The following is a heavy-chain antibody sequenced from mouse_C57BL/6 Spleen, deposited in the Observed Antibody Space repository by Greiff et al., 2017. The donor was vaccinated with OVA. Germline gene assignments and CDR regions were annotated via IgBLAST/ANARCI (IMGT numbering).Heavy chain of an antibody. V-gene: IGHV14-2*01. D-gene: IGHD2-4*01. CDR1: GFNIKDYY. CDR3: AIDYGDY. J-gene: IGHJ2*01. CDR2: IDPEDGKT. Sequence: EVMLVESGAELVKPGASVKLSCTASGFNIKDYYMHWVKQRTEQGLEWIGRIDPEDGKTKYAPKFQDKATITADTSSNTACLQLSSLTSEDTAVYYCAIDYGDYWGQGTTLTVSS.